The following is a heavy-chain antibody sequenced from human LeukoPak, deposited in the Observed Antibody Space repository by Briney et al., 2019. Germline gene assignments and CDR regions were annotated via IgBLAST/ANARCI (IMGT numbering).Heavy chain of an antibody. Sequence: GGSLRLSCAAFEITVSSNYMSWVRKAPGKGLEWVSVIYSVGSTSYADSLKGRFTISRHNSQNTLYLQMSSLGAEDTAVYYGARENTAMAYVDYWGQRTLVTVSS. D-gene: IGHD5-18*01. J-gene: IGHJ4*01. CDR2: IYSVGST. CDR1: EITVSSNY. V-gene: IGHV3-53*04. CDR3: ARENTAMAYVDY.